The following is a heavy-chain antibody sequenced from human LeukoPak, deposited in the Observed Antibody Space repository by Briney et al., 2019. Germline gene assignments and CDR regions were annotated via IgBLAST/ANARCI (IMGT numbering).Heavy chain of an antibody. Sequence: PSETLSLTCTVSGGSITSYYWSWIRQPPGKGLEWIAYIYYSGSTNYNPSLKSRVTISVDTSKNQFSLKLTSVTAADTAVYYCARLRDAFDIWGQGTMVTVSS. CDR3: ARLRDAFDI. J-gene: IGHJ3*02. CDR2: IYYSGST. V-gene: IGHV4-59*01. CDR1: GGSITSYY. D-gene: IGHD4-17*01.